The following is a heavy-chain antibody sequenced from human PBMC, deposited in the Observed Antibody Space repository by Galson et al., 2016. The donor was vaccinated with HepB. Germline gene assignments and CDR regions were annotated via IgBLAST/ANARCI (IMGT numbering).Heavy chain of an antibody. Sequence: QSGAEVKKPGESLKISCKGSGYSFTSYWIGWVRQMPGKGLEWMGIIYPGDSDTRYSPSFQGQVTISADKSISTAYLQWSSLKAADTAMYYCARRSNGDHYVAGFDPWGQGTLVTVSS. CDR2: IYPGDSDT. J-gene: IGHJ5*02. V-gene: IGHV5-51*01. D-gene: IGHD4-17*01. CDR3: ARRSNGDHYVAGFDP. CDR1: GYSFTSYW.